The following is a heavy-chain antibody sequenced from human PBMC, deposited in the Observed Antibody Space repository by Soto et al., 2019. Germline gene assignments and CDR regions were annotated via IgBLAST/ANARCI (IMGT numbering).Heavy chain of an antibody. CDR2: ISAYNGNT. CDR1: GYIFTRHA. V-gene: IGHV1-18*01. Sequence: ASVKVSCKASGYIFTRHAMHWVRQAPGQTLEWMGWISAYNGNTNYAQKLQGRVTMTTDTSTSTAYMELRSLRSDDTAVYYCARALEVYWFDPWGQGTLVTVSS. CDR3: ARALEVYWFDP. J-gene: IGHJ5*02. D-gene: IGHD3-3*01.